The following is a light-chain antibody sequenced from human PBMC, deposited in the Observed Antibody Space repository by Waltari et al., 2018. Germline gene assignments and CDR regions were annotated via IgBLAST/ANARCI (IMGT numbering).Light chain of an antibody. CDR3: QQYARSPPT. CDR1: QSVNSGY. V-gene: IGKV3-20*01. J-gene: IGKJ4*01. CDR2: GAS. Sequence: EIVLTQSPGTLSLSPGERANLSCRASQSVNSGYLAWYQQKPGQAPRLLIHGASSRATGIPDRFSGSGSGTDFTLTISSLEPEDFAVFYCQQYARSPPTFGGGTKVEIK.